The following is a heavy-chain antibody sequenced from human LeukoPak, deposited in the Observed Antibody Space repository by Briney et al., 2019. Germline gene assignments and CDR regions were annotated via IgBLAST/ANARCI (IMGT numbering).Heavy chain of an antibody. V-gene: IGHV3-53*01. CDR1: GFTVSSNY. J-gene: IGHJ4*02. CDR2: IYSGGST. D-gene: IGHD1-1*01. Sequence: GGSLSLSCAASGFTVSSNYMSWVRQAPGKGLEWVSVIYSGGSTYYADSVKGRFTISRDNSKNTLYLQMNSLRAEDTAVYYCARGGTTAVQNYWGQGTLVTVSS. CDR3: ARGGTTAVQNY.